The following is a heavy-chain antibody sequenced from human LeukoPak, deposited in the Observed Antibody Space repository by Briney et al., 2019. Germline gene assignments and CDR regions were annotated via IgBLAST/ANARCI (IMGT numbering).Heavy chain of an antibody. J-gene: IGHJ6*03. CDR1: GGTFISYA. Sequence: ASVKVSCKASGGTFISYASSWVGQARGQGLEWVGGIIPIFGTANYAQKFQGRVTITADESTSTAYMELSSLRSEDTAVYYCASVAAHSYYYYYMDVWGKGTTVTVSS. CDR2: IIPIFGTA. CDR3: ASVAAHSYYYYYMDV. V-gene: IGHV1-69*13. D-gene: IGHD6-13*01.